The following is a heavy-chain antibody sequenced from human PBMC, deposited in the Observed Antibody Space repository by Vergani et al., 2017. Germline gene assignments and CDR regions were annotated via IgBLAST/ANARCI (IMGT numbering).Heavy chain of an antibody. CDR2: ISWDGGST. J-gene: IGHJ6*02. CDR1: GFTFDDYA. D-gene: IGHD6-13*01. CDR3: AKDSSSLYVGSNYYYYGMDV. Sequence: EVQLVESGGVVVQPGGSLRLSCAASGFTFDDYAMHWVRQAPGKGLEWVSLISWDGGSTYYADSVKGRFTISRDNSKNPLYLQMNSLRAEDTALYYCAKDSSSLYVGSNYYYYGMDVWGQGTTVTVSS. V-gene: IGHV3-43D*04.